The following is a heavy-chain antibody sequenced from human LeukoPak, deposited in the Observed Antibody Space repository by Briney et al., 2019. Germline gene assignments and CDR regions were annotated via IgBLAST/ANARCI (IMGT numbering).Heavy chain of an antibody. CDR1: GYTFTGYY. Sequence: ASVKVSCKASGYTFTGYYMHWVRQAPGQGLEWMGWINPNSGGTDYAQKFQDRVTMTRDTSTSTAYMEPSRLRSDDTAVYHCARGHGSYYYYMDVWGKGTTVTVSS. CDR2: INPNSGGT. D-gene: IGHD3-10*01. CDR3: ARGHGSYYYYMDV. V-gene: IGHV1-2*02. J-gene: IGHJ6*03.